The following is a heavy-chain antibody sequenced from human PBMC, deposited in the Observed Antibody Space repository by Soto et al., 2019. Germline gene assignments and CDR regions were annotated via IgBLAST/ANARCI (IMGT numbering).Heavy chain of an antibody. CDR1: GGTFSSYA. CDR3: ARGPDIVVASEFDY. J-gene: IGHJ4*02. D-gene: IGHD2-2*01. CDR2: IIPIFGTA. V-gene: IGHV1-69*13. Sequence: GASVKVSCKASGGTFSSYAISWVRQAPGQGLEWMGGIIPIFGTANYAQKFQGRVTITADESTSTAYMELSSLRSEDTAVYYCARGPDIVVASEFDYWGQGALVTVSS.